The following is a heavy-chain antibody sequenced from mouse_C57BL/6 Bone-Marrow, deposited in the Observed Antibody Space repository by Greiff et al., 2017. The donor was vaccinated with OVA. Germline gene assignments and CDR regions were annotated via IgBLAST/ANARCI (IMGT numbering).Heavy chain of an antibody. D-gene: IGHD2-5*01. J-gene: IGHJ4*01. CDR3: ARSYYSNYYDAMDY. CDR2: IDPSDSYS. V-gene: IGHV1-69*01. CDR1: GYTFTSYW. Sequence: QVQLQQPGAELVMPGASVKLSCKASGYTFTSYWMPWVKQRPGQGLEWIGEIDPSDSYSNYHQKFKGKSTLTVDKSSSPAYMQLSSLTSEDSAVYYCARSYYSNYYDAMDYWGQGTSVTVSS.